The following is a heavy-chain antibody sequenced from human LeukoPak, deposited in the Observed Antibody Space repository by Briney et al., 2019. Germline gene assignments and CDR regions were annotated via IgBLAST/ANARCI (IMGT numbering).Heavy chain of an antibody. J-gene: IGHJ4*02. CDR3: APGHEYGLLDY. CDR2: FDPGMAET. Sequence: ASVKVSFKVSGYSLSELTMHGVRHAPGKGLEWMGGFDPGMAETIYAEKFQGRTTMTEDTSTDTAYMELSSLRSEDTAVYYCAPGHEYGLLDYWGQGTLVTVSS. CDR1: GYSLSELT. D-gene: IGHD4-17*01. V-gene: IGHV1-24*01.